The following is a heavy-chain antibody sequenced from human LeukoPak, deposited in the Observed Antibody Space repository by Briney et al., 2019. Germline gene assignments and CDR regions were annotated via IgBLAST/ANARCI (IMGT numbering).Heavy chain of an antibody. V-gene: IGHV3-30-3*01. CDR1: GLTFSSYA. Sequence: PGGSLRLSCAASGLTFSSYAMHWVRQAPGKGLEWVAVISYDGSNKYYADSVKGRFTISRDNSKNTLYLQMNSLRAEDTAVYYCASARMVRGVRDYFDYWGQGTLVTVSS. CDR2: ISYDGSNK. D-gene: IGHD3-10*01. CDR3: ASARMVRGVRDYFDY. J-gene: IGHJ4*02.